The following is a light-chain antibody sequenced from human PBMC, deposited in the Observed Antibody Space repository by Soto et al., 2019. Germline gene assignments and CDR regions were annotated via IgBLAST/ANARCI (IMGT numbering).Light chain of an antibody. CDR1: SSDIGYYNY. CDR3: SSYTSRSTYV. CDR2: DVN. J-gene: IGLJ1*01. V-gene: IGLV2-14*03. Sequence: QSVLTQPASMSESPGQSIAISCTGTSSDIGYYNYVSWYQQHAGKAPKLLIFDVNNRPSGISDRFSGSKSGNTASLTISGLQAEDEADYYCSSYTSRSTYVFGSGTKVTVL.